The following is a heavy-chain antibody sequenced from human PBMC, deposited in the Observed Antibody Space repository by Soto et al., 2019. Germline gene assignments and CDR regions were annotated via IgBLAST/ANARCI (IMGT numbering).Heavy chain of an antibody. D-gene: IGHD3-10*01. Sequence: QLQLQESGPGLVKPSETLSLTCTVSGDSITNAAYYWGWIRQPPGKGLECIGIIYYSGNTYYSPSLKSRVTMSVDTSKNQLALKRGSVSAADTSMYDCARVYGSGSYYFDYWGQGTLVTVSS. J-gene: IGHJ4*02. CDR2: IYYSGNT. CDR1: GDSITNAAYY. CDR3: ARVYGSGSYYFDY. V-gene: IGHV4-39*01.